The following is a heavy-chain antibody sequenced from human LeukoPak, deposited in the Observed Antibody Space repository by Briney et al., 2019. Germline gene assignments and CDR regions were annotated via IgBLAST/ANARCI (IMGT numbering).Heavy chain of an antibody. CDR2: TYTGGTT. D-gene: IGHD6-19*01. V-gene: IGHV3-66*02. Sequence: GGSLRLSCAASGFSVSSNYMNWVRQAPGKGLEWVSATYTGGTTYYADSVKGRFTISRDNSKNTLYLQMNSLRAEDTAVYYCARDKLGSGYSSDFDSWGQGTLATVSS. J-gene: IGHJ4*02. CDR3: ARDKLGSGYSSDFDS. CDR1: GFSVSSNY.